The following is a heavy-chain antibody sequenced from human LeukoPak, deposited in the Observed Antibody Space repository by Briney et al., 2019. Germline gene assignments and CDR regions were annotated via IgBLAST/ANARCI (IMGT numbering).Heavy chain of an antibody. CDR3: ARGMSSVAAVGL. Sequence: PSETLSLTCAVSGFSINTAHYWGWVRQPPGEGLEWIGSISHSGNAYYNPSLKSRVPISLDASKNQFSLKVTSLTAADTAVYYCARGMSSVAAVGLWGRGTLVTVSS. J-gene: IGHJ1*01. V-gene: IGHV4-38-2*01. D-gene: IGHD6-13*01. CDR1: GFSINTAHY. CDR2: ISHSGNA.